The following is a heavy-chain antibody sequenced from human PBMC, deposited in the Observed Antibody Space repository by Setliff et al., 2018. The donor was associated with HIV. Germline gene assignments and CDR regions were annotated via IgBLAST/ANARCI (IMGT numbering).Heavy chain of an antibody. CDR3: ARGRLESRMGYGMDV. J-gene: IGHJ6*02. V-gene: IGHV1-3*01. CDR1: GYTFPSYA. D-gene: IGHD1-1*01. Sequence: GASVKVSSKAPGYTFPSYAMHWVRQAPGQRLEWMGWINAGNGNTKYSQKFQGRVTITRDTSASTAYMELSSLRSEDTAVYYCARGRLESRMGYGMDVWGQGTTVTVSS. CDR2: INAGNGNT.